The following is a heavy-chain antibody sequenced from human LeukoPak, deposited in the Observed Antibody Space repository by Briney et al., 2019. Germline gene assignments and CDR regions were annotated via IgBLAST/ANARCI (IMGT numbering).Heavy chain of an antibody. CDR3: VRDYHYYIDV. V-gene: IGHV3-74*01. Sequence: VGSLRLSCVASGFTFSSYLMQWVRQTPGKGLVSVSYIYNDGSSTSYADSVKGRFTISRDNAKNTLYLQMNSLRAEDTAIYYCVRDYHYYIDVWGKGTTVIVSS. J-gene: IGHJ6*03. CDR2: IYNDGSST. CDR1: GFTFSSYL.